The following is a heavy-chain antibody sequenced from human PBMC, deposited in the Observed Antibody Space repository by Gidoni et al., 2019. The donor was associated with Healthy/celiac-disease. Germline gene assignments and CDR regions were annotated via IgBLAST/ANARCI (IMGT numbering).Heavy chain of an antibody. V-gene: IGHV4-34*01. Sequence: QVQLQQWGAGLLKPSETLSLTCAVYGGSFSGYYWSWIRQPPGKGLEWIGEINHSGSTNYNPSLKSRVTISVDTSKNQFSLKLSSVTAADTAVYYCARAPRTYYYDSSGSGLDYWGQGTLVTVSS. CDR2: INHSGST. CDR3: ARAPRTYYYDSSGSGLDY. J-gene: IGHJ4*02. CDR1: GGSFSGYY. D-gene: IGHD3-22*01.